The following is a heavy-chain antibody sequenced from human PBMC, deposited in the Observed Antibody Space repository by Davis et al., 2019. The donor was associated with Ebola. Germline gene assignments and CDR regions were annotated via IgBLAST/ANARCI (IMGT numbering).Heavy chain of an antibody. CDR1: GYSFTSYW. V-gene: IGHV5-51*01. D-gene: IGHD5-24*01. CDR3: ARLGVDGYSYYFDY. CDR2: IYPGDSDI. Sequence: GESLKISCKASGYSFTSYWIGWVRQMPGKDLEWMGIIYPGDSDIRYSPSFQGHVTISADNSTSTAYLQWSSLKASDTAKYYCARLGVDGYSYYFDYWGQGTLVSVSS. J-gene: IGHJ4*02.